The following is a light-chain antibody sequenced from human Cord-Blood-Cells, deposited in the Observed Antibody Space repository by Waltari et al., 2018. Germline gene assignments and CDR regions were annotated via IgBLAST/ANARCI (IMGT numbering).Light chain of an antibody. Sequence: QSALTRPASVSGSPGQSITLSCTGTSSDVGSHNLVSWYQQHPGKAPKLMIYEGSKRPSGVSNRFSGSKSGNTASLTISGLQAEDEADYYCCSYAGSSTYVFGTGTKVTVL. V-gene: IGLV2-23*01. J-gene: IGLJ1*01. CDR1: SSDVGSHNL. CDR3: CSYAGSSTYV. CDR2: EGS.